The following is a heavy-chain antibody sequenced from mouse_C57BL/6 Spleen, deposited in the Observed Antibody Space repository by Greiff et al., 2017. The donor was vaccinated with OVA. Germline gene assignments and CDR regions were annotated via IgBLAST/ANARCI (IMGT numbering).Heavy chain of an antibody. CDR3: ARGVYGNGYFDV. D-gene: IGHD2-10*02. V-gene: IGHV1-22*01. Sequence: EVPRVESGPELVKPGASVKMSCKASGYTFSDYNMHWVKQRHGKSLEWIGYNNPNNGGTSYNQKFKGKATLTVNKSSSTAYMELRSLTSEDSAVYYCARGVYGNGYFDVWGTGTTVTVSS. J-gene: IGHJ1*03. CDR2: NNPNNGGT. CDR1: GYTFSDYN.